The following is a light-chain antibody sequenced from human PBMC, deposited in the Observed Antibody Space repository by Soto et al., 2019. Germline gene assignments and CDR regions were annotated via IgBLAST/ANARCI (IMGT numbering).Light chain of an antibody. Sequence: QSVLTQPASVSESPGQSITISCTGTNNDVGNYKLVSWFQHHLGKAPKLIIYEGTKRPSGVSNRFSASQSGSTASLTISGLQAEDEADYYCYSYAGTSTWVFGGGTKLTVL. CDR2: EGT. CDR3: YSYAGTSTWV. J-gene: IGLJ3*02. CDR1: NNDVGNYKL. V-gene: IGLV2-23*01.